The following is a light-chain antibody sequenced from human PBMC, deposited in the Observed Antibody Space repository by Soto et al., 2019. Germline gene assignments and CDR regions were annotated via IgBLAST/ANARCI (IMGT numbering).Light chain of an antibody. CDR3: QQYDSSPHS. CDR1: QSVSSSY. Sequence: EIVLTQSPGTLSLSPGARVTLSCRASQSVSSSYLAWYQHKPGQAPRLLIYGAFSRATGIPERFSVSGSGTGFTLTISSLEPKDFAVYYCQQYDSSPHSFRQGTKLEIK. J-gene: IGKJ2*01. V-gene: IGKV3-20*01. CDR2: GAF.